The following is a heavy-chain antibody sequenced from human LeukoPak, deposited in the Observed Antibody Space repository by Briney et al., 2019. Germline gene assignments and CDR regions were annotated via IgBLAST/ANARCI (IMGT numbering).Heavy chain of an antibody. CDR1: GYTFTGYY. Sequence: GASVKVSCKASGYTFTGYYMHWVRQAPGQGLEWMGWINPNSGGTNYAQKFQGRVTMTRDTSISTAYMELSRLRSDDTAVYYYASLGYYDSSGYYHYWGQGTLVTVSS. D-gene: IGHD3-22*01. V-gene: IGHV1-2*02. CDR2: INPNSGGT. J-gene: IGHJ4*02. CDR3: ASLGYYDSSGYYHY.